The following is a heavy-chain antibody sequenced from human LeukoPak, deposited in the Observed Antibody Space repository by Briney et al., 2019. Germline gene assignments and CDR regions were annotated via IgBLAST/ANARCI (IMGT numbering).Heavy chain of an antibody. CDR3: ASTLEMATPLGDY. J-gene: IGHJ4*02. V-gene: IGHV4-39*06. Sequence: PSETLSLTCTVSGGSISSSSYYWGWIRQPPGKGLEWIGSIYYSGSTYYNPSLKSRVTISVDTSENQFTLKLSSVTAADTAVYYCASTLEMATPLGDYWGQGTLVTVSS. CDR2: IYYSGST. D-gene: IGHD5-24*01. CDR1: GGSISSSSYY.